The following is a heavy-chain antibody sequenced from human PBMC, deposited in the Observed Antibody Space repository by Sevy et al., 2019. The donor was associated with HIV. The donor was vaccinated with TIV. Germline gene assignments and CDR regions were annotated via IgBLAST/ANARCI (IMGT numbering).Heavy chain of an antibody. CDR2: IGSRGVST. Sequence: RGGSLRLSCAASGFTFNKYAMTWLRQAEGKGLEWVSAIGSRGVSTSYAESVKGRFTISRDNSKNTVYLQLNSLRADDTAVYYCAKRPDDSGRYFDYWGPGTLVTVSS. CDR1: GFTFNKYA. V-gene: IGHV3-23*01. CDR3: AKRPDDSGRYFDY. J-gene: IGHJ4*02. D-gene: IGHD3-10*01.